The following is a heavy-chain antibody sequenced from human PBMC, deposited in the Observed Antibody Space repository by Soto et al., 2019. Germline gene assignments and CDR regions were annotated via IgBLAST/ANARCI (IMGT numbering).Heavy chain of an antibody. Sequence: QVQLVQSGAEVKKPGASVKVSCKASGYTFTSYYMHWVRQAPGQGLEWMGIINPSGGSTSYVQKFQGRVTMTRDTSTSTVYMELSSLRSEDTAVYYCAREIGEGYCSSTSCPHFDYWGQGTLVTVSS. CDR1: GYTFTSYY. D-gene: IGHD2-2*01. J-gene: IGHJ4*02. V-gene: IGHV1-46*01. CDR2: INPSGGST. CDR3: AREIGEGYCSSTSCPHFDY.